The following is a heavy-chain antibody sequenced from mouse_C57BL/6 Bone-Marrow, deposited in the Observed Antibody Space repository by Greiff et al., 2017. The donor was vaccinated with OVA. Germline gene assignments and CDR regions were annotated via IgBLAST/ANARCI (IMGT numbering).Heavy chain of an antibody. CDR3: ARASVYGNYWYFDV. V-gene: IGHV5-2*01. D-gene: IGHD2-1*01. J-gene: IGHJ1*03. CDR1: EYEFPSHD. CDR2: INSDGGST. Sequence: EVMLVESGGGLVQPGESLKLSCESNEYEFPSHDMSWVRKTPEQRLELVAAINSDGGSTYYPDTMERRFIISRDNTTKTLYLQMSSLRSEDTALYDCARASVYGNYWYFDVWGTGTTVTVSS.